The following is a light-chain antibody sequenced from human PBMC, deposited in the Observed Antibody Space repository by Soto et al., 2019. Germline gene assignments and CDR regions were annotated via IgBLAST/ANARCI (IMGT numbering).Light chain of an antibody. CDR2: GNS. CDR3: QSYDSSLSVFYV. Sequence: QSVLTQPPSVSGAPGQRVTISCAGSSSNIGAGYDVHWYQQLPGTAPKLLIYGNSNRPSGVPDRFSGSKSGTSASLAITGLLAEDEADYYCQSYDSSLSVFYVFGTGTKVTVL. V-gene: IGLV1-40*01. CDR1: SSNIGAGYD. J-gene: IGLJ1*01.